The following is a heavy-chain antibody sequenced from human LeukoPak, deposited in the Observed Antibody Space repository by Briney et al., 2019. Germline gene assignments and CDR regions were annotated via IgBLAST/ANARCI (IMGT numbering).Heavy chain of an antibody. CDR1: GLTFSGQG. CDR2: IKHDGREK. J-gene: IGHJ4*02. V-gene: IGHV3-7*01. Sequence: GGSLRLSCVASGLTFSGQGRNWVRHAPGPGLEWVANIKHDGREKYYVDSVKGRFTISRDDGQNSLSLHMNTVRAEDTAVYYCGYTNNFYHWGQGALVVVSA. D-gene: IGHD3-16*02. CDR3: GYTNNFYH.